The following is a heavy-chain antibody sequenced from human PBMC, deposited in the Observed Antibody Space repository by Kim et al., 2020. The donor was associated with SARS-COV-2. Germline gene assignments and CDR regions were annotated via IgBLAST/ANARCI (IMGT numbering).Heavy chain of an antibody. Sequence: GGSLRLSCVASGFTFSSHAMTWVRQVPGKGLEWVATISYAVGRTFYADSVKGRFTISRDNSKNTLYLQMNTLRAEDTAVYYCAKDGYGSGSYYTLNFDCWGQGTLVTVSS. V-gene: IGHV3-23*01. CDR3: AKDGYGSGSYYTLNFDC. CDR2: ISYAVGRT. J-gene: IGHJ4*02. CDR1: GFTFSSHA. D-gene: IGHD3-10*01.